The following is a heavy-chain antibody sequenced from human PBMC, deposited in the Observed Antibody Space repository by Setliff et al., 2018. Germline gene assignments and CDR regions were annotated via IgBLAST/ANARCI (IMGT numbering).Heavy chain of an antibody. CDR1: GYTFTGYY. J-gene: IGHJ6*02. CDR3: ARLYYDYVWGSYRLYYYYGMDV. D-gene: IGHD3-16*02. CDR2: FDPEDGET. Sequence: ASVKVSCKASGYTFTGYYMHWVRQAPGKGLEWMGGFDPEDGETIYAQKFQGRVTMTEDTSTDTAYMELSSLRSEDTAVYYCARLYYDYVWGSYRLYYYYGMDVWGQGTTVTVSS. V-gene: IGHV1-24*01.